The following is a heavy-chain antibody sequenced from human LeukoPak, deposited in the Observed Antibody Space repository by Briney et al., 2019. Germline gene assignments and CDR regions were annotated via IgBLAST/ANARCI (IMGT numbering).Heavy chain of an antibody. CDR1: GYTLTELS. D-gene: IGHD6-19*01. V-gene: IGHV1-24*01. Sequence: ASVKVSCKVSGYTLTELSMHWVRQAPGKGLEWMGGFDPEDGETIYAQKFQGRVTMTVDTSTDTAYMELSSLRSEDTAVYYCARFLRGGWYGCIDYWGQGTLVTVSS. CDR2: FDPEDGET. CDR3: ARFLRGGWYGCIDY. J-gene: IGHJ4*02.